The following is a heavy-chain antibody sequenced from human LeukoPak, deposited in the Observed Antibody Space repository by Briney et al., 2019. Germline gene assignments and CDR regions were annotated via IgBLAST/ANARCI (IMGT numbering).Heavy chain of an antibody. V-gene: IGHV3-23*01. D-gene: IGHD4-17*01. CDR3: AKGAYGDYVLAYFDY. J-gene: IGHJ4*02. CDR2: ISGSGGST. Sequence: GGSLRLSCAASGFTFSSYGMSWVRQAPGKGLEWVSAISGSGGSTYYADSVKGRFTISRDNSKNTLYLQMNSLRAEDTAVYYCAKGAYGDYVLAYFDYWGQGTLVTVSS. CDR1: GFTFSSYG.